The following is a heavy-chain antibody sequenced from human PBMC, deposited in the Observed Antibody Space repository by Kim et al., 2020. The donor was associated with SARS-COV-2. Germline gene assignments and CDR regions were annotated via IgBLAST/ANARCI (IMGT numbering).Heavy chain of an antibody. CDR3: ARGRGYSGSYGP. V-gene: IGHV1-8*01. J-gene: IGHJ5*02. D-gene: IGHD1-26*01. Sequence: ASVKVSCKASGYTFTSYDINWVRQATGQGLEWMGWMNPNSGNTGYAQKFQGRVTMTRNTSISTAYMELSSLRSEDTAVYYCARGRGYSGSYGPWGQGTLVTVSS. CDR1: GYTFTSYD. CDR2: MNPNSGNT.